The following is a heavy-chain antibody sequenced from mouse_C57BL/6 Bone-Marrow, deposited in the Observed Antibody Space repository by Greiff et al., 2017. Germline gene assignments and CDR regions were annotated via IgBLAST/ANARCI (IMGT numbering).Heavy chain of an antibody. V-gene: IGHV1-50*01. J-gene: IGHJ2*01. CDR1: GYTFTSYW. D-gene: IGHD1-1*01. CDR3: ASRYGSSYYFDY. Sequence: QVQLQQPGAELVKPGASVKLSCKASGYTFTSYWMQWVKQRPGQGLEWIGEIDPSDSYTNYNQKFKGKATLTVDTSSTTAYMQLSSLTSEDSAVYYCASRYGSSYYFDYWGQGTTLTVSS. CDR2: IDPSDSYT.